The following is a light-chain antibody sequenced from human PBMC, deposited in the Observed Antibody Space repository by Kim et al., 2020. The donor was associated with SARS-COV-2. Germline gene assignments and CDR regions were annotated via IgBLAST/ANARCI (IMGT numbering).Light chain of an antibody. CDR1: SSDVGGYNY. J-gene: IGLJ3*02. V-gene: IGLV2-14*01. Sequence: QSALTQPASVSGSPGQSITISCTGTSSDVGGYNYVSWYQQHPGKAPKLMIYDVSKRPSGVSNRFSGSKSGNTASLTISGLQAEDEADYYCSSYTSSSTLVEDWVFGGGTQLTVL. CDR3: SSYTSSSTLVEDWV. CDR2: DVS.